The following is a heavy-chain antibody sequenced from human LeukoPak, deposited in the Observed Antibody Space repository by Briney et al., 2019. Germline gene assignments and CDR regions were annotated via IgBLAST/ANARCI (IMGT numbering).Heavy chain of an antibody. CDR2: IWYDGSNK. V-gene: IGHV3-33*01. Sequence: GGSLTLSCSASGFTFNCYGMHWLRPAPGKGLKWVAVIWYDGSNKFYADSVKGRITISRDNFKNTLYLQMNSLRGEDTAVYYCARETTTLDYWGQGTLVTVSS. J-gene: IGHJ4*02. CDR1: GFTFNCYG. D-gene: IGHD1-26*01. CDR3: ARETTTLDY.